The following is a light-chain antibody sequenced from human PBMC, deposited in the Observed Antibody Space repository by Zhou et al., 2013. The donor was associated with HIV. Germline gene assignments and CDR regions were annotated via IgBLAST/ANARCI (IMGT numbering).Light chain of an antibody. J-gene: IGKJ1*01. Sequence: DIQMTQSPSSLSASVGDRITITCRASQDISSYLAWYQQKPGKVPELLIYSASALQSGVPSRFSGSGSGTDFTLTIDSLQPEDVATYYCQKYNSDPWTFGQGTKVEI. CDR2: SAS. CDR1: QDISSY. CDR3: QKYNSDPWT. V-gene: IGKV1-27*01.